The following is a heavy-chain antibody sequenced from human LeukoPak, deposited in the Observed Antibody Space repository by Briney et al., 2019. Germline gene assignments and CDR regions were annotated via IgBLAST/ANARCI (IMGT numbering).Heavy chain of an antibody. J-gene: IGHJ3*01. CDR1: GYTFTNNY. D-gene: IGHD1-26*01. V-gene: IGHV1-2*02. Sequence: GASVKVSCKASGYTFTNNYIHWMRQAPGQGLEWMGWINPNGGATRFAQKFQGRVSMTRDTSITTANMDLSSLRSDDTAVYYCAGDRPHTSMNAFDVWGQGTLVTVSS. CDR3: AGDRPHTSMNAFDV. CDR2: INPNGGAT.